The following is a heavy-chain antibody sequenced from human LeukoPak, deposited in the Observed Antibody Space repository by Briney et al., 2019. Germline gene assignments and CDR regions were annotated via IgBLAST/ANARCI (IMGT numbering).Heavy chain of an antibody. CDR2: INPNTGVT. J-gene: IGHJ4*02. CDR1: GYTFTGYY. Sequence: ASVKVSCKASGYTFTGYYMHWVRQAPGQGLEWVGYINPNTGVTRYAQKFQGRVTMTRDTSTSTVYMELSSLRSEDTAVYYCARDSADYGDYDYWGQGTLVTVSS. D-gene: IGHD4-17*01. CDR3: ARDSADYGDYDY. V-gene: IGHV1-2*02.